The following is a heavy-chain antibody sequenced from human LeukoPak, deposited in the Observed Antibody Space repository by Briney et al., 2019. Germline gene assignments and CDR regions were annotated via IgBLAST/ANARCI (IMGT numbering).Heavy chain of an antibody. CDR3: ARIYLRHFDF. J-gene: IGHJ4*02. V-gene: IGHV3-7*01. CDR2: INQHGSEQ. CDR1: GFTFTEHW. D-gene: IGHD3-3*01. Sequence: GGSLRLSCIATGFTFTEHWMSWVRQAPGKGLEWVANINQHGSEQFYVDSVEGRFTISRDNAKNSLYLQMNSLRVEDTAVYFCARIYLRHFDFWAQGTLVTVSS.